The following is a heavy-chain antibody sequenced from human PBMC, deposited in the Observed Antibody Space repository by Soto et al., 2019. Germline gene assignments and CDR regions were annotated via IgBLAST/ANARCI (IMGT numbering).Heavy chain of an antibody. CDR2: INPNGGGT. J-gene: IGHJ4*02. D-gene: IGHD2-15*01. Sequence: GASVKVSCKAFGYTFDDYFIHWVRQAPGQGLEWIGWINPNGGGTNHAQKFQGRVTMTRDTSINTAYIELSSLRSDDTALYYCARVLRDDAYNAWGQGTLVTVSS. CDR3: ARVLRDDAYNA. V-gene: IGHV1-2*02. CDR1: GYTFDDYF.